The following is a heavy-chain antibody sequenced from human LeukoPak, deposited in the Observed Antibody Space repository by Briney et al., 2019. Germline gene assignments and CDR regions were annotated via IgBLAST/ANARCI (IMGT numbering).Heavy chain of an antibody. V-gene: IGHV4-30-2*01. CDR3: DSYGGPLLGAFDI. J-gene: IGHJ3*02. CDR2: IYHSEST. CDR1: GGSFSSGGYP. D-gene: IGHD4-23*01. Sequence: WQTLSLTCAVSGGSFSSGGYPWSWIRQPPGKGLDWIGYIYHSESTYYNSSLKSRVTISGHRYQNQFSLKLSSVTAAGTALYYCDSYGGPLLGAFDIWGQGTMVTVSS.